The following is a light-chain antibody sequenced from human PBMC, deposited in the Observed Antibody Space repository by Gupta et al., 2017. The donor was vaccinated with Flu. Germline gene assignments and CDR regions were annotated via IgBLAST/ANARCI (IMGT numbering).Light chain of an antibody. V-gene: IGKV1-27*01. J-gene: IGKJ1*01. CDR3: QKYDSGPRT. CDR1: QDINNY. CDR2: AAT. Sequence: DRVTITCRARQDINNYLAWYQQKTGKVPNLLIYAATTLQSGVPSRFSGSGSVTDFTLTISSPQPEDVATYYCQKYDSGPRTFGQGTKVEIK.